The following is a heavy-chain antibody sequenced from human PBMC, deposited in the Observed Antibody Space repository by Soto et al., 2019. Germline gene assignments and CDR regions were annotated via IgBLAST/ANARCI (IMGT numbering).Heavy chain of an antibody. J-gene: IGHJ4*02. Sequence: PGGSLRLSCAASGFTFSNYAMSWVRQAPGKGLEWVSAISGSGANTYYADSVKGRFTISRDNSKNTLYLQMNSLRAEDTAVYYCARVETCSSTSCYSVFDYWGQGTLVTVSS. CDR3: ARVETCSSTSCYSVFDY. D-gene: IGHD2-2*01. CDR2: ISGSGANT. CDR1: GFTFSNYA. V-gene: IGHV3-23*01.